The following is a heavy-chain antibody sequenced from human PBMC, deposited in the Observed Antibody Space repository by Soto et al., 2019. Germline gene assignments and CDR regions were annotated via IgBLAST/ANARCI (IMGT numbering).Heavy chain of an antibody. V-gene: IGHV3-23*01. J-gene: IGHJ4*02. CDR2: ISGSGGST. Sequence: GGSLRLSCAASGFTFSSYAMSWVRQAPGKGLEWVSAISGSGGSTYYADSVKGRFTISRDNAKNSLYPQMNSLRAEDTAVYYCARDTREYYFDYWGQGTLLTVSS. CDR3: ARDTREYYFDY. CDR1: GFTFSSYA.